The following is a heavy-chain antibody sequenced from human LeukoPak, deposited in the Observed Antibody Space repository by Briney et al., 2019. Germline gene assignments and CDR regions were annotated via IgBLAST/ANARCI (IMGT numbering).Heavy chain of an antibody. D-gene: IGHD3-22*01. V-gene: IGHV4-39*07. CDR2: IYYSGST. J-gene: IGHJ5*02. CDR3: ARGSITMIVVAPSRNYNWFDP. CDR1: GGSISSSSYY. Sequence: PSETLSLTCTVSGGSISSSSYYWGWIRQPPGKGLEWIGSIYYSGSTYYNPSLKSRVTISVDTSKNQFSLKLSSVTAADTAVYYCARGSITMIVVAPSRNYNWFDPWGQGTLVTASS.